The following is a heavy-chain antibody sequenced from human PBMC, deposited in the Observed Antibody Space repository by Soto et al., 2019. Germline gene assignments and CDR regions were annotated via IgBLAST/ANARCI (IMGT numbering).Heavy chain of an antibody. Sequence: EVQLVESGGGLVQPGGSLRLSCAASGFSFSNYWIHWVRQDPGKGLVWVSRVDSDGTTTNYADSVKGRFTISRDNARNTVYVQMNSLRAEDTAIYYCARGAFRAYYFDYWGLGTLVTVSS. V-gene: IGHV3-74*01. D-gene: IGHD3-10*01. J-gene: IGHJ4*02. CDR2: VDSDGTTT. CDR3: ARGAFRAYYFDY. CDR1: GFSFSNYW.